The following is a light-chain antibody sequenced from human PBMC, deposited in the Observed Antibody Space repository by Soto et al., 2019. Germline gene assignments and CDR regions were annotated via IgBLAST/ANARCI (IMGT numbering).Light chain of an antibody. CDR1: SSNIGSNY. Sequence: QSVLTHPPSASGTPGQRVTISCSGSSSNIGSNYVYWYQQLPGTAPKLLIYRNNQRPSGVPDRFSGSKSGTSASLAISGLRSEDEADYYCAAWDDSLSGGVVFGGGTKLTVL. CDR3: AAWDDSLSGGVV. J-gene: IGLJ2*01. CDR2: RNN. V-gene: IGLV1-47*01.